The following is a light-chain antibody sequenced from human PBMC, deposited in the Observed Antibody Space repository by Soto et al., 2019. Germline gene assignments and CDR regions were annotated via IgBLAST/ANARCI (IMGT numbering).Light chain of an antibody. CDR2: EGS. CDR3: CSYAGSSTVV. Sequence: QSALTQPASVSGSPGQSITISCTGTSSDVGSYNLVSWYQQHPGKAPKHMIYEGSKRPSGVSNRFSGSKSGNTASLTIAGLEAEDEDDYYCCSYAGSSTVVFGGGTKLTVL. V-gene: IGLV2-23*01. J-gene: IGLJ2*01. CDR1: SSDVGSYNL.